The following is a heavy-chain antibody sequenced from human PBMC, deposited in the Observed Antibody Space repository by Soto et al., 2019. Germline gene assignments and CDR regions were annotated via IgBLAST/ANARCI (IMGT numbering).Heavy chain of an antibody. CDR2: NDHSGSP. D-gene: IGHD3-10*01. V-gene: IGHV4-34*01. J-gene: IGHJ5*02. Sequence: QVQLQQWGAGLLKPSETLSLTCAVYGGSFSGYYWSWIRQPPGKGLEWIGENDHSGSPNYNPSLMSRVTISVDTSKNQFSLKLSSVTAADTAVYYWARGTVEPMVRGVPCWFDPWGQGTLVTVSS. CDR1: GGSFSGYY. CDR3: ARGTVEPMVRGVPCWFDP.